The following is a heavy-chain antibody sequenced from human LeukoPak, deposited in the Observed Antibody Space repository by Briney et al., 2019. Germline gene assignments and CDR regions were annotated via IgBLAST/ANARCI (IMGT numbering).Heavy chain of an antibody. D-gene: IGHD6-13*01. CDR2: ISSSGSTI. CDR3: ARGFVRGYSSSWYAFDI. J-gene: IGHJ3*02. V-gene: IGHV3-48*03. CDR1: GFTFSSYE. Sequence: GGSLRLSCAASGFTFSSYEMNWVRQAPGKGLEWVSYISSSGSTIYYADSVKGRFTISRDNAKNSLYLQMNSLRAEDTAVYYCARGFVRGYSSSWYAFDIWGQGTMVTVSS.